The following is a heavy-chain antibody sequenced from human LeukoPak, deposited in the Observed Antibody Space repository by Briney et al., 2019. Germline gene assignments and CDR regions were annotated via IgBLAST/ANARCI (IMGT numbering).Heavy chain of an antibody. Sequence: PSETLSLTCTVSGGSISSYYWSWIRQPPGKGLEWIGYIYYSGSTNYNPSLKSRVTISVDTSKNQFSLKLSSVTAADTAVYYCARGGDGYNSYWFDPWGQGTLVTVSS. CDR2: IYYSGST. D-gene: IGHD5-24*01. J-gene: IGHJ5*02. CDR1: GGSISSYY. V-gene: IGHV4-59*01. CDR3: ARGGDGYNSYWFDP.